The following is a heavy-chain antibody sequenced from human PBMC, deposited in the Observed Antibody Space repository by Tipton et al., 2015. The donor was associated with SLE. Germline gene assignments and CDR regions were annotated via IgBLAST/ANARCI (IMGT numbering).Heavy chain of an antibody. J-gene: IGHJ5*02. Sequence: PSLTCAVYGGSFSGYYWSWIRQPPGKGLEWIGEINHSGSTNYNPSLKSRVTISVDTSKNQFSLKLSSVTAADTAVYYCARNPTSYCSGGSCYSPWFDPWGQGTLVTVSS. CDR3: ARNPTSYCSGGSCYSPWFDP. V-gene: IGHV4-34*01. CDR2: INHSGST. CDR1: GGSFSGYY. D-gene: IGHD2-15*01.